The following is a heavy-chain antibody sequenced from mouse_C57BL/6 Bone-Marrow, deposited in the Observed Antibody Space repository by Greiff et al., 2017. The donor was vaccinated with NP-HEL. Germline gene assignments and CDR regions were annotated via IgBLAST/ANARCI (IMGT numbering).Heavy chain of an antibody. Sequence: EVQLQQSGPELVKPGASVKISCKASGYSFTGYYMNWVKQSPEKSLEWIGEINPSTGGTTYNQKFKAKATLTVDKSSSTAYMQLKSLTSEDSAVYYCAIGYDYDEGYYAMDYWGQGTSVTVSS. CDR3: AIGYDYDEGYYAMDY. V-gene: IGHV1-42*01. D-gene: IGHD2-4*01. J-gene: IGHJ4*01. CDR1: GYSFTGYY. CDR2: INPSTGGT.